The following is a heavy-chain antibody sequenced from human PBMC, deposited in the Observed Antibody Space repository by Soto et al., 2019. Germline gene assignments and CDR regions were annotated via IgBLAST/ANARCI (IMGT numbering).Heavy chain of an antibody. CDR2: IYYSGST. CDR3: ARLGYCSSTSCYGLDY. D-gene: IGHD2-2*01. CDR1: GGSISSGGYY. V-gene: IGHV4-31*03. J-gene: IGHJ4*02. Sequence: QVQLQESGPGLVKPSQTLSLTCTVSGGSISSGGYYWSWIRQHPGNGLEWIGYIYYSGSTYYNPSLKSRVTISVDTSKNQFSLKLSSVTAADTAVYYCARLGYCSSTSCYGLDYWGQGTLVTVSS.